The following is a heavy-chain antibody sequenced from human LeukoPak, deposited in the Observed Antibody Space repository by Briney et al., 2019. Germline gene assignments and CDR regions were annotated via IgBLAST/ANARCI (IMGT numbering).Heavy chain of an antibody. CDR3: ARIIVPPYHFDS. CDR2: ISFSGDST. V-gene: IGHV3-23*01. Sequence: GGSLRLSCAASGFTFNSHVLSWVRQDPARGLERVSSISFSGDSTYYADSVKARFTIYRDNSKNTLYPQMNSLRAEDSAIYYCARIIVPPYHFDSWGQGTRVTVSS. J-gene: IGHJ4*02. CDR1: GFTFNSHV. D-gene: IGHD2-15*01.